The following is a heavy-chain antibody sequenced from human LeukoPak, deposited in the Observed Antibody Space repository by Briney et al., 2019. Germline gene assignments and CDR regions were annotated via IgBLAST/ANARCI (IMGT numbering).Heavy chain of an antibody. D-gene: IGHD6-6*01. Sequence: GGSLSLSCAVSGFPVSSYYVLWVPHARGRGLELVSVIYSGGSTYYADSVKGRFTISRDNSKNTLYLQMNSLRAEDTAVYYCSIAARPRDYWRQGTQATVSS. CDR3: SIAARPRDY. CDR1: GFPVSSYY. CDR2: IYSGGST. J-gene: IGHJ4*02. V-gene: IGHV3-66*02.